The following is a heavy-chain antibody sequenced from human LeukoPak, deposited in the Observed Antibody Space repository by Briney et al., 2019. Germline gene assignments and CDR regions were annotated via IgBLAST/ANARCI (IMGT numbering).Heavy chain of an antibody. CDR3: ASRYKYYYDSSGFWFDP. D-gene: IGHD3-22*01. CDR2: IYYSGST. CDR1: GGSISSYY. Sequence: SETLSLTCTVSGGSISSYYWGWIRQPPGKGLEWIGSIYYSGSTYYNPSLKSRVTISVDTSKNQFSLKLSSVTAADTAVYYCASRYKYYYDSSGFWFDPWGQGTLVTVSS. J-gene: IGHJ5*02. V-gene: IGHV4-39*01.